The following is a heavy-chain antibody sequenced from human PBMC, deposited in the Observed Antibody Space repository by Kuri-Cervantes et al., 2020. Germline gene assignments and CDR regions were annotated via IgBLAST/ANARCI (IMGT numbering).Heavy chain of an antibody. V-gene: IGHV3-21*01. CDR2: ISSSSYI. J-gene: IGHJ6*02. CDR1: GFTFSSYS. CDR3: ARGALYYGMDI. Sequence: GESLKISCAASGFTFSSYSMNWVRQAPGKGLEWVSSISSSSYIYYADSVKGRFTISRDNARNSLYLQMNSLRAEDTAVYYCARGALYYGMDIWGQGTTVTVSS.